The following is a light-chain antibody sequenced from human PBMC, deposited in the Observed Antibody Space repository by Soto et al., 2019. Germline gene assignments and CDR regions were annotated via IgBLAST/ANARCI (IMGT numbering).Light chain of an antibody. J-gene: IGLJ1*01. CDR3: ASYTTSSIYV. CDR1: SSDVGGYNY. CDR2: DVS. Sequence: QSALTQPASVSGSPGQSIAISCTGTSSDVGGYNYVSWYQQHPGKAPKLIIYDVSSRPSGVSDRFSGSKSGNTASLTISGLQAEDEADYYCASYTTSSIYVFGTGTKVTVL. V-gene: IGLV2-14*01.